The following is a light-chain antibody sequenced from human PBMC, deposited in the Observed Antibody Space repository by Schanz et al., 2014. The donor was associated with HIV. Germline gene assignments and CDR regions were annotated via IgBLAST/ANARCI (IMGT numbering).Light chain of an antibody. Sequence: DIKMTQSPSSLSASVGDRVTITCRASQGIGSSLAWYQQKPGKAPNLLIYAASTLHTGVPLRFSGSGSGTDFTLTINGLQPDDFATYYCQQLNSFPYTFGQGTMLEI. CDR2: AAS. V-gene: IGKV1-9*01. CDR3: QQLNSFPYT. CDR1: QGIGSS. J-gene: IGKJ2*01.